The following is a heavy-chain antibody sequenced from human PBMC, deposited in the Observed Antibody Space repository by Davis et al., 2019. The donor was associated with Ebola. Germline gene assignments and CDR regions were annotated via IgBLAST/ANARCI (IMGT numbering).Heavy chain of an antibody. CDR3: ARGGAVAGP. CDR1: GGSISSSSYY. D-gene: IGHD6-19*01. CDR2: FSYSGST. V-gene: IGHV4-39*07. Sequence: MPSETLSLTCTVSGGSISSSSYYWGWIRQTPGKGLEWIGTFSYSGSTYYNPSLKSRVTISVDTSKNQFSLKLSSVTAADTAVYYCARGGAVAGPWGQGTLVTVSS. J-gene: IGHJ5*02.